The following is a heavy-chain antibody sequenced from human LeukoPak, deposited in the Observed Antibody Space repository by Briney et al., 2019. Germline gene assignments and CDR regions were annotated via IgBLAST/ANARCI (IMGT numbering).Heavy chain of an antibody. CDR2: IYSGGST. Sequence: GGSLRLSCAASGFTVSSNYMSWVRQAPGKGLEWVSVIYSGGSTYYADSVKGRFTISRDDSKNTLYLQMNSLRAEDTAVYYCARAPPVVPRDAFDIWGQGTMVTVSS. D-gene: IGHD2-21*01. CDR3: ARAPPVVPRDAFDI. CDR1: GFTVSSNY. V-gene: IGHV3-53*01. J-gene: IGHJ3*02.